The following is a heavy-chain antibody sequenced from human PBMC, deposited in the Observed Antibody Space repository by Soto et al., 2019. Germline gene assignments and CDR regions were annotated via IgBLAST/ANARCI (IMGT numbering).Heavy chain of an antibody. CDR2: IYYSGST. J-gene: IGHJ4*02. Sequence: SETLSLTCTVSGGSISSSSYYWGWIRQPPGKGLEWIGSIYYSGSTYYNPSLKSRVTISVDTSKNQVSLKLSSVTAADTAVYYCARDPVRDLIFDYWGQGTLVTVSS. CDR1: GGSISSSSYY. CDR3: ARDPVRDLIFDY. V-gene: IGHV4-39*01. D-gene: IGHD4-17*01.